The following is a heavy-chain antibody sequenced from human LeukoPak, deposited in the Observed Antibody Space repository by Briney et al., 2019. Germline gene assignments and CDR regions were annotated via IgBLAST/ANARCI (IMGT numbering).Heavy chain of an antibody. Sequence: GRSLRLSCAASGFTFSSYAMHWVRQAPGKGLEWVAVISYDGSNKYYADSVKGRFTISRDNSKNTLYLQMNSLGAEDTAVYYCASPAAMEAYWGQGTLVTVSS. D-gene: IGHD2-2*01. CDR2: ISYDGSNK. J-gene: IGHJ4*02. CDR3: ASPAAMEAY. V-gene: IGHV3-30*04. CDR1: GFTFSSYA.